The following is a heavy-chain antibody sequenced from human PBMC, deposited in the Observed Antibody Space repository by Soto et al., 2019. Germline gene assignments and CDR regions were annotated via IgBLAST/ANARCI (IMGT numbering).Heavy chain of an antibody. Sequence: GESLKISCKGSGYSFTSYWIGWVRQMPGKGLEWMGIIYPGDSDTRYSPSFQGQVTISADKSISTAYLQWSSLKASDTAMYYCAGRKLTMIRKDAFDIWGQGTMVTVSS. J-gene: IGHJ3*02. CDR3: AGRKLTMIRKDAFDI. V-gene: IGHV5-51*01. D-gene: IGHD3-22*01. CDR1: GYSFTSYW. CDR2: IYPGDSDT.